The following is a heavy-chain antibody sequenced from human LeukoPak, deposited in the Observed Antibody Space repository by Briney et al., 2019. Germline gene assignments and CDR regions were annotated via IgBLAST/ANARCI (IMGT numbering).Heavy chain of an antibody. CDR3: ARGGYDYVWGRYRFDY. CDR2: IYYSGST. V-gene: IGHV4-59*01. D-gene: IGHD3-16*02. Sequence: PSETLSLTCTVSGGSISSYYWSWIRQPPGKGLEWIGYIYYSGSTNYNPSLKSRVTISVDTSKNQFSLKLSSVTAADTAVYYCARGGYDYVWGRYRFDYWGQGTLVTVSS. J-gene: IGHJ4*02. CDR1: GGSISSYY.